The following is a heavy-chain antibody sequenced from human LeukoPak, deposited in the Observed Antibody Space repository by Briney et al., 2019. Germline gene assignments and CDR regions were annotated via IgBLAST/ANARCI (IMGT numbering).Heavy chain of an antibody. CDR2: IIPIFGTA. CDR3: ARGMFEVVPAASMDYYYMDV. D-gene: IGHD2-2*01. V-gene: IGHV1-69*13. Sequence: GASVKVSCKASGGTFSSYAISWVRLAPGQGLEWMGGIIPIFGTANYAQKFQGRVTITADESTSTAYMELSSLRSEDTAVYYCARGMFEVVPAASMDYYYMDVWGKGTTVTVSS. CDR1: GGTFSSYA. J-gene: IGHJ6*03.